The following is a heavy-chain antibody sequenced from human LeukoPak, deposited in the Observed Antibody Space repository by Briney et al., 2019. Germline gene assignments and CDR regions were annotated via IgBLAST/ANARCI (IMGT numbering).Heavy chain of an antibody. CDR3: STGLHEFWSGYQFDY. CDR2: FDPEDGET. Sequence: GASVKVSCKVSGYTLTELSMHWVRQAPGKGLEWMGGFDPEDGETIYAQKFQGRVTMTEDTSTDTAYMELSSLRSEDTAVYYCSTGLHEFWSGYQFDYWGQGTLVTVSS. V-gene: IGHV1-24*01. J-gene: IGHJ4*02. CDR1: GYTLTELS. D-gene: IGHD3-3*01.